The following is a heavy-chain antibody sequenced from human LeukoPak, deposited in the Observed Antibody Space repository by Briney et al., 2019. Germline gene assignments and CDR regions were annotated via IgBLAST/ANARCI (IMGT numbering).Heavy chain of an antibody. CDR1: GFTFSSYA. V-gene: IGHV3-23*01. CDR2: ISGSGGST. D-gene: IGHD3-9*01. Sequence: PGGSLRLSCAASGFTFSSYAMSWVRQAPGKGLEWVSAISGSGGSTYYADSVRGRFTISRDNSKNTLYLQMNSLRAEDTAVYYCAKDLLPSALTGCYMGGSLDYWGQGTLVTVSS. J-gene: IGHJ4*02. CDR3: AKDLLPSALTGCYMGGSLDY.